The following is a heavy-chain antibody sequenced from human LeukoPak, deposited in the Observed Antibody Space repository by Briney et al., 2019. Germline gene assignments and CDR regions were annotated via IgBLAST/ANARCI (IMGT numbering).Heavy chain of an antibody. J-gene: IGHJ4*02. CDR1: GGTFSSYA. D-gene: IGHD5-12*01. CDR2: IIPIFGTA. Sequence: SVKVSCKASGGTFSSYAISWVRQAPGQGLEWMGGIIPIFGTANYAQKFQGRVTITADESTSTAYMELSSLRSEDTAVYYCARDGVRGYSGYDGYYFDYWGQGTLVTVSS. V-gene: IGHV1-69*13. CDR3: ARDGVRGYSGYDGYYFDY.